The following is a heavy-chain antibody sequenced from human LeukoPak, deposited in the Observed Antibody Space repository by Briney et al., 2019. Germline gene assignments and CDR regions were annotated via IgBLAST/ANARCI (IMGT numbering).Heavy chain of an antibody. V-gene: IGHV3-74*01. CDR1: GFTFDDYA. D-gene: IGHD5-24*01. Sequence: GGSLRLSCAASGFTFDDYAMQWVRHAPGKGLVWVSRLSPDGSSTTSADSVKGRFTISRDNAKNTLYLQIGSLRADDTAVYYCTRMSREAPGLPDPWGQGTLVTVSS. J-gene: IGHJ5*02. CDR2: LSPDGSST. CDR3: TRMSREAPGLPDP.